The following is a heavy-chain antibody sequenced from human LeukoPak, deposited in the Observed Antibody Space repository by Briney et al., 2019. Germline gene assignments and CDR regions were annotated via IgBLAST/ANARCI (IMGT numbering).Heavy chain of an antibody. CDR1: GLTVNSNY. D-gene: IGHD5-24*01. CDR2: IYSGGTT. J-gene: IGHJ4*02. Sequence: GGSLRLSCAASGLTVNSNYMNWVRQAPGEGLQWVSVIYSGGTTYYADSVKGRFTISRDNSKNTLYLQMNGLRAEDTAVYYRARALLVRNGYNYSPNYFDYWGQGTLVTVSS. V-gene: IGHV3-53*01. CDR3: ARALLVRNGYNYSPNYFDY.